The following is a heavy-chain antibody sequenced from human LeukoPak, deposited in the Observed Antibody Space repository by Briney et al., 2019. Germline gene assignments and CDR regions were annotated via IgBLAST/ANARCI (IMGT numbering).Heavy chain of an antibody. CDR2: IYYSGST. J-gene: IGHJ3*02. V-gene: IGHV4-61*05. CDR1: GGSISSSSYY. Sequence: KPSETLSLTCTVSGGSISSSSYYWSWIRQPPGKGLEWIGYIYYSGSTNYNPSLKSRVTISVDTSKNQFSLKLSSVTAADTAVYYCARTMIVVVNVPDNAFDIWGQGTMVTVSS. CDR3: ARTMIVVVNVPDNAFDI. D-gene: IGHD3-22*01.